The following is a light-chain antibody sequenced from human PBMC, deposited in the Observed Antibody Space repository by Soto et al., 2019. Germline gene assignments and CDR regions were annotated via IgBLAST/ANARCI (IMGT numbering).Light chain of an antibody. CDR1: SSDVGGYNY. V-gene: IGLV2-14*01. CDR2: DVS. Sequence: QSVLTQPASVSGSPGQSITISCTGTSSDVGGYNYVSWYQQHPGKAPKLMIYDVSNRPSGVSNRFSGSKSGNTASLTISGLQXEDEADYYCSSYTSSSTRVFGTGTKVTVL. J-gene: IGLJ1*01. CDR3: SSYTSSSTRV.